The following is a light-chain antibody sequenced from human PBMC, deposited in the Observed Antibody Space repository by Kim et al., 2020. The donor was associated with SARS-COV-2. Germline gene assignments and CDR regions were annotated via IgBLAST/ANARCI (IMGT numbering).Light chain of an antibody. CDR3: LLSYSDSRV. J-gene: IGLJ2*01. CDR2: DTD. Sequence: PGGTVTLPCDSTTGAVTSGHFPYWFQQKPGQAPRTLIYDTDKRHSWTPARFSGSLLGGKAALTLSAAQAEDEADYYCLLSYSDSRVFGGGTQLTVL. CDR1: TGAVTSGHF. V-gene: IGLV7-46*01.